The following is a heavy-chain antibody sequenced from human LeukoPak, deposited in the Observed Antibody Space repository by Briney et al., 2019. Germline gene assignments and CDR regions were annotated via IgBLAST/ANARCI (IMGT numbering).Heavy chain of an antibody. D-gene: IGHD4-23*01. CDR3: ARGRNDSGGMFFDS. J-gene: IGHJ4*02. V-gene: IGHV4-59*01. CDR2: ISYSGYT. CDR1: GGSIRSYY. Sequence: SETLSLTCTVSGGSIRSYYWSWIRQAPGKGLEWIGFISYSGYTSYSPSLKSRVAISVDTSKSQFSLRLSSLTAADTAIYYCARGRNDSGGMFFDSWAQGTLVTVSS.